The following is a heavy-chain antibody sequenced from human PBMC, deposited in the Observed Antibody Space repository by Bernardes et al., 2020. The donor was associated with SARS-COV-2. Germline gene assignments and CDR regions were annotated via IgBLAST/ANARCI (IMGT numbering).Heavy chain of an antibody. J-gene: IGHJ6*02. CDR2: ISYDGSNK. Sequence: GGSLRLSCAASGFTFSSYAMHWVRQAPGKGLEWVAVISYDGSNKYYADSVKGRFTISRDNSKNTLYLQMNSLRAEDTAVYYCASAESFDLYYYYGRDVWGQGTTVTVSS. CDR3: ASAESFDLYYYYGRDV. V-gene: IGHV3-30*01. D-gene: IGHD3-9*01. CDR1: GFTFSSYA.